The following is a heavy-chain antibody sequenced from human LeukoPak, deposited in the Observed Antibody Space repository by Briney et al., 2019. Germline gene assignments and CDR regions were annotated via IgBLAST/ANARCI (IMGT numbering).Heavy chain of an antibody. D-gene: IGHD2-2*02. J-gene: IGHJ6*03. V-gene: IGHV3-23*01. CDR2: ISGSGGSP. CDR1: GFTFSSYA. Sequence: PGGSLRLSCAASGFTFSSYAMSWVRQAPGKGLEWVSAISGSGGSPYYADSVKGRFTISRDNSKNTLYLQMNSLRAEDTAVYYCAKGGIPNYYYYYMDVWGKGTTVTVSS. CDR3: AKGGIPNYYYYYMDV.